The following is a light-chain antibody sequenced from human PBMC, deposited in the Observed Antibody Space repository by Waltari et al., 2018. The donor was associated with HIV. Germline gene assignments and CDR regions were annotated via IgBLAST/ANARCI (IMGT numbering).Light chain of an antibody. CDR1: SLTQYS. V-gene: IGLV3-19*01. CDR2: GKN. CDR3: DSRDTNNKHHV. J-gene: IGLJ1*01. Sequence: SSELPQDPAVSVALGQTVRITCQGDSLTQYSAKWYQQKPGHAPLLILYGKNHYRRSGIPARFSGSASGTTASLTITGAQAEDEADYYCDSRDTNNKHHVFGTGTKLTV.